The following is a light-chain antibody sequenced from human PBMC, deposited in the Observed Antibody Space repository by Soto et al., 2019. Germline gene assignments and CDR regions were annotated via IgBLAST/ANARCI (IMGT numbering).Light chain of an antibody. CDR2: AVS. Sequence: QSALTQPPSASGSPGQSVTISCTGTSTDVGAYNFVSWYQQHPGKAPKLLIYAVSKRPSGVPDRFSGSKSGNTASLSVSGVQADDEADYYCSSYVGNNNLVFGGWTKLTVL. CDR1: STDVGAYNF. V-gene: IGLV2-8*01. CDR3: SSYVGNNNLV. J-gene: IGLJ2*01.